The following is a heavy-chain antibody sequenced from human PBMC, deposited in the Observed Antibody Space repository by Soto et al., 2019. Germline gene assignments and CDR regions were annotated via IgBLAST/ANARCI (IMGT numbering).Heavy chain of an antibody. D-gene: IGHD2-15*01. J-gene: IGHJ4*02. CDR1: GFTFSSYW. V-gene: IGHV3-74*01. CDR2: INSDGSST. Sequence: GGSLRLSCAASGFTFSSYWMHWVRQAPGKGLVWVSRINSDGSSTSYADSVKGRFTISRDNAKNTLYLQMNSLRAEDTAVYYCVRTSLVVAAATREDYWGQGTLVTISS. CDR3: VRTSLVVAAATREDY.